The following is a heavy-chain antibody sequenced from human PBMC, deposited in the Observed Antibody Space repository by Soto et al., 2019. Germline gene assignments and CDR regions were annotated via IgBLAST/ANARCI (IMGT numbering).Heavy chain of an antibody. CDR2: INDNSGAT. J-gene: IGHJ4*02. CDR1: GYTFTDYY. V-gene: IGHV1-2*02. D-gene: IGHD6-13*01. Sequence: GASVKVSCKASGYTFTDYYMHWVRRAPGQGLEWMGWINDNSGATRYSQRFQGRVTLTRGTSISTAYMELSSLRSDDTAVYYCARDSAAAAGLSFDSWGQGTLVTVSS. CDR3: ARDSAAAAGLSFDS.